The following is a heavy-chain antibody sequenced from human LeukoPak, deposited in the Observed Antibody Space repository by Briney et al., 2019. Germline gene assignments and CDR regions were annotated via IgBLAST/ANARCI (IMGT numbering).Heavy chain of an antibody. V-gene: IGHV3-33*08. Sequence: GGSLRLSCAASGFTFRNYWMTWVRQAPGKGLEWVAAIWHDGNNKYYVDSVKGRFTISRDNSQNTVYLQMNSLRAEDTAVYYCARDVGDSSGYYPGYWGQGTLVTVSS. D-gene: IGHD3-22*01. J-gene: IGHJ4*02. CDR2: IWHDGNNK. CDR1: GFTFRNYW. CDR3: ARDVGDSSGYYPGY.